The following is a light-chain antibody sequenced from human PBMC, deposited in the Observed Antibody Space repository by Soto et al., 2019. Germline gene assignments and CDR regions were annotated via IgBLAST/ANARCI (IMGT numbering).Light chain of an antibody. Sequence: DIQMTQSPSTLSASVGDRVTITCRASQNIDFFLAWYQQKPGKAPKLLIYGASNLESGVPSTFSGSGSGTEFTLTISSLQPDDFATYFCQQYHSFPLTFGGGNTVEIK. J-gene: IGKJ4*01. CDR2: GAS. V-gene: IGKV1-5*01. CDR3: QQYHSFPLT. CDR1: QNIDFF.